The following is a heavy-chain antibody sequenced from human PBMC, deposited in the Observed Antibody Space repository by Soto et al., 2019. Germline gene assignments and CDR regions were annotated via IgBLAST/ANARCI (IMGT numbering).Heavy chain of an antibody. CDR3: ASAHNYFDSSPYYYGMDV. Sequence: SETLSLTCTVSGGSISSGGYYCSWIRQHPGKGLEWIGYIYYSGSTYYNPSLKSRVTISVDTSKNQFSLKLSSVTAADTAVYYCASAHNYFDSSPYYYGMDVWGQGTTVTV. CDR1: GGSISSGGYY. D-gene: IGHD3-22*01. CDR2: IYYSGST. J-gene: IGHJ6*02. V-gene: IGHV4-31*03.